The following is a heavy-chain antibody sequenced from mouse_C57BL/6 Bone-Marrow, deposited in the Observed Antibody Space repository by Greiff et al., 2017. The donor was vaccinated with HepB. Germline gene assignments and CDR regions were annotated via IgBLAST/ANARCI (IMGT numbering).Heavy chain of an antibody. D-gene: IGHD1-1*01. CDR3: ARDLLYYYGSSYSLTGDYYAMDY. J-gene: IGHJ4*01. Sequence: EVQGVESGGGLVKPGGSLKLSCAASGFTFSSYAMSWVRQTPEKRLEWVATISDGGSYTYYPDNVKGRFTISRDNAKNNLYLQMSHLKSEDTAMYYCARDLLYYYGSSYSLTGDYYAMDYWGQGTSVTVSS. CDR1: GFTFSSYA. V-gene: IGHV5-4*01. CDR2: ISDGGSYT.